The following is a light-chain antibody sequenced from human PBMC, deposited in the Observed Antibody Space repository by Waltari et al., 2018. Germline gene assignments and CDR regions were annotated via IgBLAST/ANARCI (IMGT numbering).Light chain of an antibody. CDR3: AAWDDSLSAWV. Sequence: QSVLTQPPSASGTPGQRVTISCSGSRSNIGINFVYWYQQLPGTAPKHLIYKNNQRPSGVPDRLSGSKSGASASLAISGLRSEDEADYYGAAWDDSLSAWVFGGGTKLTVL. CDR2: KNN. CDR1: RSNIGINF. V-gene: IGLV1-47*01. J-gene: IGLJ3*02.